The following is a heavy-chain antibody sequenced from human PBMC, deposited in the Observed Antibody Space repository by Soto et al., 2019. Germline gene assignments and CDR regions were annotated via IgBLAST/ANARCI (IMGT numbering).Heavy chain of an antibody. V-gene: IGHV3-30*03. Sequence: QVHLVESGGGVVQPGRSLRLSCAVSGFTVSTYGTHWVRQAPGKGLEWVAVISRDGGTKFYADSVKGRFTISRDNSRNTLFLEMTSLRGDDMAVYYCTGEVASGYWGQGTLVTVSS. CDR3: TGEVASGY. CDR1: GFTVSTYG. J-gene: IGHJ4*02. CDR2: ISRDGGTK. D-gene: IGHD2-8*02.